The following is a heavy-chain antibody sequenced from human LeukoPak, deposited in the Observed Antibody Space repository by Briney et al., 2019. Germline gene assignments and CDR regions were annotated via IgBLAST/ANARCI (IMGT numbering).Heavy chain of an antibody. CDR3: AILPGYSSGWYEVNY. V-gene: IGHV3-23*01. CDR1: GFTFSSYA. J-gene: IGHJ4*02. CDR2: ISGSGGST. Sequence: GGSLRLSCAASGFTFSSYAMRWVRQARGKGLDWVAGISGSGGSTYYADSVKGRFTISRDNSRNTLYLQMNSPRAEDTAVYYCAILPGYSSGWYEVNYWGQGTLVTVSS. D-gene: IGHD6-13*01.